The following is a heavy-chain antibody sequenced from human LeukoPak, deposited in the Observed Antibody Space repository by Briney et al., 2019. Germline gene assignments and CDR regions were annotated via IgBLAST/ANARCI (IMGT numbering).Heavy chain of an antibody. D-gene: IGHD2-15*01. V-gene: IGHV1-8*01. CDR1: GYTFTSYD. CDR2: VNPNSGHT. Sequence: ASVKVSCKPSGYTFTSYDVNWVRQATGEGLEWMGWVNPNSGHTGYAQKFQGRVTMTTNTSISTAYMELSSLRSEDTAVYYCASGAPGSYSSGGSCPYFDYWGQGTLVSVSS. J-gene: IGHJ4*02. CDR3: ASGAPGSYSSGGSCPYFDY.